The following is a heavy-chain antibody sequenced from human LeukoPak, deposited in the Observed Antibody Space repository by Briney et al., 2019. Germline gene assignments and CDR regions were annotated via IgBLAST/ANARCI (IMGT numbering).Heavy chain of an antibody. CDR2: IYYSGST. CDR1: GGSVSRGYYY. CDR3: VRDRGWEVIDY. Sequence: SETLSLTCSVSGGSVSRGYYYWSWIRQPPGKELEWIGNIYYSGSTNYNPSLKSRVSISSDTSKNQFSLRLTSVTPADTAVYYCVRDRGWEVIDYWGQGTLVTVSS. J-gene: IGHJ4*02. D-gene: IGHD1-26*01. V-gene: IGHV4-61*01.